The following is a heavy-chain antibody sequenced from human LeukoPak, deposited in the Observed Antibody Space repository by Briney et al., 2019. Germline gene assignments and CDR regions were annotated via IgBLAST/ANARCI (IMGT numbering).Heavy chain of an antibody. J-gene: IGHJ5*02. Sequence: PSEALSLTCAVYGGSFSGYYWSWIRQPPGKGLEWIGEINHSGSTNNNPSLKGRATISLDTSNNQFSLKLSFVTAADTAVYYCATEPGYCSGGSCYGGWFDPWGQGTLVTVSS. D-gene: IGHD2-15*01. CDR1: GGSFSGYY. CDR3: ATEPGYCSGGSCYGGWFDP. CDR2: INHSGST. V-gene: IGHV4-34*04.